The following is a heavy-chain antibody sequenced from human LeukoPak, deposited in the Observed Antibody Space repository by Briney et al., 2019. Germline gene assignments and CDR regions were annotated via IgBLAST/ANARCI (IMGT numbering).Heavy chain of an antibody. D-gene: IGHD1-26*01. CDR2: ISAYNGNT. J-gene: IGHJ3*02. V-gene: IGHV1-18*01. CDR3: ATESYSGSYLYAFDI. CDR1: GYTFTSYG. Sequence: ASVKVSCKASGYTFTSYGISWVRQAPGQGLEWMGWISAYNGNTNYAQKLQGRVTMTTDTSTSTAYMELRSLRSGDTAVYYCATESYSGSYLYAFDIWGQGTMVTVSS.